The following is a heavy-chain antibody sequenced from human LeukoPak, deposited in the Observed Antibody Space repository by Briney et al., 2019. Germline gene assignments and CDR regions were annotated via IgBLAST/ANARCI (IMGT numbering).Heavy chain of an antibody. D-gene: IGHD1-26*01. V-gene: IGHV3-30-3*01. CDR3: ARGLRIGATFSFDY. CDR1: GFSFSSYT. CDR2: IAHDGTNE. Sequence: GRSLRLSCAASGFSFSSYTMHWVRQAPGKGLEWVADIAHDGTNEDYADSVKGRFSISRDNSQNTLYLQMSSLRVEDTAVYYRARGLRIGATFSFDYWGQGTLVTVSS. J-gene: IGHJ4*02.